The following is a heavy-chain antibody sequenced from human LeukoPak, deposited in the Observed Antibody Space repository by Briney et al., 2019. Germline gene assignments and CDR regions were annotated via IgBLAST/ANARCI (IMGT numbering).Heavy chain of an antibody. J-gene: IGHJ4*02. V-gene: IGHV4-39*02. CDR3: AREYSRSVVAGSRPDL. D-gene: IGHD2-21*01. CDR1: GGSISSSSYH. CDR2: MYYRGTT. Sequence: SETLALTCSVSGGSISSSSYHWGWIRQSPGKGLDWIGSMYYRGTTYENSSLKSRLTLSIDTSNNQFSLKLTSVTAADTAVYFCAREYSRSVVAGSRPDLWGQGLLVTVSS.